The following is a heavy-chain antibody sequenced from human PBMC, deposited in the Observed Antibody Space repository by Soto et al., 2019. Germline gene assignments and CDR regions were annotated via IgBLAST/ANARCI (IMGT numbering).Heavy chain of an antibody. CDR3: TKGYCSRTSCYFDYYATEV. V-gene: IGHV3-23*01. J-gene: IGHJ6*02. CDR2: ISGSGGST. CDR1: GFTFNTYA. D-gene: IGHD2-2*01. Sequence: EVQLLESGGGLVQPGGSLRLSCAASGFTFNTYAMSWVRQAPGKGLEWVSAISGSGGSTHYADSVKGRFTISRDNSKNTVYLQMNSLRAEDTAVYYCTKGYCSRTSCYFDYYATEVWGQGTAVTVSS.